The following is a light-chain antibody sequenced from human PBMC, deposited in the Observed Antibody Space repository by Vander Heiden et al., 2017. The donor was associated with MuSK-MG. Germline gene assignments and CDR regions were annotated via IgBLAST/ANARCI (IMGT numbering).Light chain of an antibody. CDR2: EAS. CDR1: QTITSY. Sequence: DIQMPQSPSSLSASVGDRVTITCRASQTITSYLNWYQQKAGKAPKLLIYEASSLQTGVSSRFSGGESGTDFTLTISSVQPEDVAIYYCLQRDSTPMTFGEGTRLKIK. V-gene: IGKV1-39*01. CDR3: LQRDSTPMT. J-gene: IGKJ5*01.